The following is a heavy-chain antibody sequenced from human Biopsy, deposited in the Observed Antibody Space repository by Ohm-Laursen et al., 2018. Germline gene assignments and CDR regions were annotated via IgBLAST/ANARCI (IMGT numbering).Heavy chain of an antibody. D-gene: IGHD4-11*01. J-gene: IGHJ2*01. CDR1: GFTFTSYA. CDR3: ARDGKRWDYSTYFSWHFDL. CDR2: ISYDGSGE. V-gene: IGHV3-30*03. Sequence: SLRLSCAASGFTFTSYAMHWVRQAPGKGLEWVAVISYDGSGEYYADSLQGRLIISRDNPKNTVDLQMNNLRAEDTAVYFCARDGKRWDYSTYFSWHFDLWGRGTLVTVSS.